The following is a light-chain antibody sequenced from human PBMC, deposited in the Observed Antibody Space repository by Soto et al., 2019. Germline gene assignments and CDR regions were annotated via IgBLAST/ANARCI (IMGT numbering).Light chain of an antibody. CDR2: GAS. CDR1: QSVSNNY. CDR3: QHRMNWPLT. Sequence: EIMLTQSPGTLSLSPGERATLSCRASQSVSNNYLAWYQQKPGQAPRLLIYGASNRATGIPDRFSGSGSGTDFTLTISRLEPEDFAVYYCQHRMNWPLTFGQGTRLEIK. V-gene: IGKV3D-20*02. J-gene: IGKJ5*01.